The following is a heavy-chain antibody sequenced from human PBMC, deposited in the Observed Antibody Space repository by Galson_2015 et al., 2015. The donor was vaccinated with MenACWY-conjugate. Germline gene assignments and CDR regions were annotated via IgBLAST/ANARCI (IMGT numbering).Heavy chain of an antibody. J-gene: IGHJ4*02. CDR2: ISAGGDST. CDR1: GFTFSNSA. CDR3: AKEGVVTAFWVFDS. V-gene: IGHV3-23*01. Sequence: SLRLSCAASGFTFSNSAMNWVRQVPGKGLECVSVISAGGDSTYYADSVKGRFTISRDISKNTLYLQMNSLRADDTALYYCAKEGVVTAFWVFDSWGQGTLVTVSS. D-gene: IGHD2-21*02.